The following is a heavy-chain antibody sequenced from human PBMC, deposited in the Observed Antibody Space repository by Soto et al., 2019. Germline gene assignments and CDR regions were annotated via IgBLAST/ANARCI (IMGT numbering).Heavy chain of an antibody. V-gene: IGHV4-59*08. D-gene: IGHD4-17*01. Sequence: SETLSLTCTVSGGSISSYYWSWIRQPPGKGLEWIGYIYYSGSTNYNPSLKSRVTISVDTSKNQFSLKLSSVTAADTAVYYCARLDGHGDYWYYFDYWGQGTLVTVSS. CDR1: GGSISSYY. J-gene: IGHJ4*02. CDR3: ARLDGHGDYWYYFDY. CDR2: IYYSGST.